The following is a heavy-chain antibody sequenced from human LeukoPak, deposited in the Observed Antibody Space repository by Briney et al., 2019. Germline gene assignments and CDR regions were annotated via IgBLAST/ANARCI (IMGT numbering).Heavy chain of an antibody. J-gene: IGHJ3*02. D-gene: IGHD3-16*01. Sequence: ASVKVSCKASGYTFTGYYMHWVRQAPGQRLEWMGWINAGNGNTKYSQEFQGRVTITRDTSASTAYMELSSLRSEDMAVYYCARADYSRSDAFDIWGQGTMVTVSS. V-gene: IGHV1-3*03. CDR2: INAGNGNT. CDR1: GYTFTGYY. CDR3: ARADYSRSDAFDI.